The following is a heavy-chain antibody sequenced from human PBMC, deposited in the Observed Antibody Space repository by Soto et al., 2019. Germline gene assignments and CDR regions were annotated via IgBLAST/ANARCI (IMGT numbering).Heavy chain of an antibody. D-gene: IGHD6-19*01. CDR3: ARVLRPGYSSGWYVSNYYYYYGMDV. V-gene: IGHV4-34*01. CDR2: INHSGST. CDR1: GGSFSGYY. J-gene: IGHJ6*02. Sequence: SLTCAVYGGSFSGYYWSWIRQPPGKGLEWIGEINHSGSTNYNPSLKSRVTISVDTSKNQFSLKLSSVTAADTAVHYCARVLRPGYSSGWYVSNYYYYYGMDVWGQGTTVTVSS.